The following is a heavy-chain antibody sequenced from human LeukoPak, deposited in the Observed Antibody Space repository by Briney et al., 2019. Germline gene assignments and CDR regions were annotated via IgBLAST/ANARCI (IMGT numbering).Heavy chain of an antibody. CDR1: GFTFSSYE. CDR3: ARDRDLARTVITFDY. CDR2: ISSSGSTI. V-gene: IGHV3-48*03. Sequence: GGFLRLSCAASGFTFSSYEMTWVRQAPGKGLEWVSYISSSGSTIYYADSVKGRFTISRDNAKNSLYLQMNSLRAEDTAVYYCARDRDLARTVITFDYWGQGTLVTVSS. J-gene: IGHJ4*02. D-gene: IGHD4-17*01.